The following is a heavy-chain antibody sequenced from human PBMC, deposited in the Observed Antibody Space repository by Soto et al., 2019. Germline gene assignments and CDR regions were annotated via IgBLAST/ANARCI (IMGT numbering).Heavy chain of an antibody. Sequence: SETLSLTCSVSGASLLSSYWSWVRQPAGKGLEWIGHIFSSGRTSYNPSLKSRLTMSIDTSKNLFSLNLSSVTAADTAVYYCAKGWDVKYFDKWGQGTLVTVSS. J-gene: IGHJ4*02. CDR1: GASLLSSY. D-gene: IGHD1-26*01. V-gene: IGHV4-4*07. CDR2: IFSSGRT. CDR3: AKGWDVKYFDK.